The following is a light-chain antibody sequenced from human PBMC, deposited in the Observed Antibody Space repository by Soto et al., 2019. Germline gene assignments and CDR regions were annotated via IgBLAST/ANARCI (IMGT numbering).Light chain of an antibody. J-gene: IGKJ5*01. V-gene: IGKV3-15*01. CDR1: QRIGNN. CDR2: GAS. Sequence: EIVMTQSPATLSVSTGERATLSCRASQRIGNNLGWYQQKPGQAPRLLIYGASTRATGIPARFSGSGSGTEFTLPITSLQSEDSAVYYCPQYNTWPLISFGQGTRLEIK. CDR3: PQYNTWPLIS.